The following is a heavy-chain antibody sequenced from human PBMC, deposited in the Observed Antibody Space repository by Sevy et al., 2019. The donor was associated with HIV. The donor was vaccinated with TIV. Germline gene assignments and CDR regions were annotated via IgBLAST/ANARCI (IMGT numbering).Heavy chain of an antibody. D-gene: IGHD1-20*01. V-gene: IGHV4-34*12. CDR2: IIDSGST. CDR3: ARDVNNSNRRRLFDY. Sequence: SETLSLTCTVYGGSFRGYYWNWIRQPPGKGLEWIGEIIDSGSTDYNPSLKSRVTISIDTSKNQFSLNLRSVTAADTAVYYCARDVNNSNRRRLFDYWGQGTPVTVSS. J-gene: IGHJ4*02. CDR1: GGSFRGYY.